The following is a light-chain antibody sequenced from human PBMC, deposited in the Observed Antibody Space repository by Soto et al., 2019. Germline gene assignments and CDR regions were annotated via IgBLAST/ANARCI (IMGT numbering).Light chain of an antibody. J-gene: IGKJ1*01. CDR1: QSISSY. CDR2: AAS. V-gene: IGKV1-39*01. CDR3: QQSYSTPRT. Sequence: DIQMTQSPSSLSASVGERVTITCRASQSISSYLNWYQQKPGKVPKLLIYAASSLQSGVPSRFSGSGSGTDFTLTISSLQPEDFATYYCQQSYSTPRTFGQGTKVDIK.